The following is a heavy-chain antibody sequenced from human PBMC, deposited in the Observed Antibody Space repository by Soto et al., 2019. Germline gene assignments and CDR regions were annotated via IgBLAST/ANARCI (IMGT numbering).Heavy chain of an antibody. CDR3: ARETYSAIYFDY. J-gene: IGHJ4*02. CDR2: MSDDGSQK. CDR1: GFSITNYA. Sequence: GGSLRLSCAASGFSITNYAIHWVRQAPGKGLEWVAVMSDDGSQKYYVDSVKGRFTVSGDNSKNTLYVQMNSLRVEDTAVYYCARETYSAIYFDYWGQGALVTVSS. D-gene: IGHD5-18*01. V-gene: IGHV3-30-3*01.